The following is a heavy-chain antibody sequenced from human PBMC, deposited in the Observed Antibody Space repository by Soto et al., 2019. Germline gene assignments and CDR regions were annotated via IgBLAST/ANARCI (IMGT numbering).Heavy chain of an antibody. CDR1: GFPYSQDW. J-gene: IGHJ6*02. D-gene: IGHD6-25*01. Sequence: PGESLRFSCAASGFPYSQDWSSGVPQAPGQGLVWVGRSKSESDSGTADTAAPVKGSFTISRDDSRNTLYLLMNSLKTEDTGVYYCATPRPGVTTAGREPLDYDGMEVWGQGT. CDR3: ATPRPGVTTAGREPLDYDGMEV. V-gene: IGHV3-15*01. CDR2: SKSESDSGTA.